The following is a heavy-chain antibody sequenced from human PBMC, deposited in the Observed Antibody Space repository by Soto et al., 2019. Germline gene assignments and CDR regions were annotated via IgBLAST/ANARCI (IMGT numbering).Heavy chain of an antibody. J-gene: IGHJ6*02. CDR2: ISNSGNTI. Sequence: PXESLSLSCVASGFVFKNYEMNWVRQAPGKGLEWISYISNSGNTIYVADSMRGRFTISRDNAKNSLFLQMNSLRADDTAVYYCARDIDNRDYYYGLDVWGQGTTVTVPS. V-gene: IGHV3-48*03. D-gene: IGHD1-20*01. CDR3: ARDIDNRDYYYGLDV. CDR1: GFVFKNYE.